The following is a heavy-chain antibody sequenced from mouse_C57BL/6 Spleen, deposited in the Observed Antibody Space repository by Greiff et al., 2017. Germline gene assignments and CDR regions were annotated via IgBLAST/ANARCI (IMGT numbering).Heavy chain of an antibody. CDR3: VREGTLYYYGSSSSWFAY. Sequence: EVQLVESGGGLVQPKGSLKLSCAASGFTFNTYAMHWVRQAPGKGLEWVARIRSKSSNYATYYADSVKDRFTISRDDSQSMLYLQMNNLKTEDTAMYYCVREGTLYYYGSSSSWFAYWGQGTLVTVSA. CDR1: GFTFNTYA. V-gene: IGHV10-3*01. D-gene: IGHD1-1*01. CDR2: IRSKSSNYAT. J-gene: IGHJ3*01.